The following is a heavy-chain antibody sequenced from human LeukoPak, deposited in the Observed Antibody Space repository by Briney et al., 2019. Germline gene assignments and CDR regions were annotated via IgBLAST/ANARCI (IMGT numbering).Heavy chain of an antibody. D-gene: IGHD5-12*01. CDR2: ISSSGSTI. CDR3: ARDSGYEPINYYYYYGMDV. Sequence: PGGSLRLSCAASGFTFSDYYMNWIRQAPGKGLEWVSYISSSGSTIYYADSVKGRFTISRDNAKNSLYLQMNSLRAEDTAVYYCARDSGYEPINYYYYYGMDVWGQGTTVTASS. V-gene: IGHV3-11*01. J-gene: IGHJ6*02. CDR1: GFTFSDYY.